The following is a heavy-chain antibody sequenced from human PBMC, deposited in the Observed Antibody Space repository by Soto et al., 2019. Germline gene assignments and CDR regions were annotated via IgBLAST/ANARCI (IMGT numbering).Heavy chain of an antibody. J-gene: IGHJ6*02. CDR2: ISGSGGST. D-gene: IGHD4-17*01. Sequence: EVQLLESGGGLVQPGGSLRLSCAASGFTFSSYAMSWVRQAPGKGLEWVSAISGSGGSTYYADSVKGRFTISRDNSKNTLYLQMNSLRAEDTAVYYCAKYQLTTYYYYYGMDVWGQGTTVTVSS. V-gene: IGHV3-23*01. CDR1: GFTFSSYA. CDR3: AKYQLTTYYYYYGMDV.